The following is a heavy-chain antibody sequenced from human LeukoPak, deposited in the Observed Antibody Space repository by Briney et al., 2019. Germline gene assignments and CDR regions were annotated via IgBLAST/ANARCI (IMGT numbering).Heavy chain of an antibody. CDR1: GFTFDDYA. D-gene: IGHD3-10*01. CDR3: AKEKVRVHSAFDI. Sequence: PGGSLRLSCAASGFTFDDYAMRWVRQAPGKGVEWVSLISGDGGRTYYADSVKGGFTISRESKKKSLYLQMSSLRTEHTALYYCAKEKVRVHSAFDIWGQATMVTVSS. V-gene: IGHV3-43*02. J-gene: IGHJ3*02. CDR2: ISGDGGRT.